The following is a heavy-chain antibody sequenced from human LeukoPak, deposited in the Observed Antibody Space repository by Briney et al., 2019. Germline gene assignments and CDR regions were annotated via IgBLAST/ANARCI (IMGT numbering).Heavy chain of an antibody. J-gene: IGHJ3*02. V-gene: IGHV3-21*01. D-gene: IGHD4-23*01. Sequence: GGSLRLSCAASGFTFSDYYMSWVRQAPGKGLEWVSSITSNTRYIFYADSVKGRFTISRDNAKKSVYLQMNSLRAEDTAVYYCARDDSGNFNDASDIWGQGTMVTVSS. CDR2: ITSNTRYI. CDR1: GFTFSDYY. CDR3: ARDDSGNFNDASDI.